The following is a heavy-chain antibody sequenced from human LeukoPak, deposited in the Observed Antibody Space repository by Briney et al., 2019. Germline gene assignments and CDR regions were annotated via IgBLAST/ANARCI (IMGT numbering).Heavy chain of an antibody. CDR1: GFTFSSYA. Sequence: QPGGSLRLSCAASGFTFSSYAMNWVSQAPGKGLEWVSTIRGSGGSTYYADSVKGRFTISRDNSKNTLYVQMNSLRAEDTAVYYCAKRAYHYGDYIDYWGQGTLVTVSS. CDR3: AKRAYHYGDYIDY. D-gene: IGHD4-17*01. V-gene: IGHV3-23*01. CDR2: IRGSGGST. J-gene: IGHJ4*02.